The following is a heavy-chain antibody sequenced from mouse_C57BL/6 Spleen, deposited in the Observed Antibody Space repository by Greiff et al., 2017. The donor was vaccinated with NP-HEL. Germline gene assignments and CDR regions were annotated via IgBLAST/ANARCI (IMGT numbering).Heavy chain of an antibody. D-gene: IGHD2-3*01. CDR2: IYPGSGNT. V-gene: IGHV1-76*01. Sequence: VQLQQSGAELVRPGASVKLSCKASGYTFTDYYINWVKQRPGQGLEWIARIYPGSGNTYYNEKFKGKATLTAEKSSSTAYMQLSSLTSEDSAVYFCAREEGDGYYEKGAMDYWGQGTSVTVSS. CDR3: AREEGDGYYEKGAMDY. CDR1: GYTFTDYY. J-gene: IGHJ4*01.